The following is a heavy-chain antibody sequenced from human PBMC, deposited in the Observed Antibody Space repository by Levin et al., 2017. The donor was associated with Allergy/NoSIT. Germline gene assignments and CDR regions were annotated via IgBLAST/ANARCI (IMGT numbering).Heavy chain of an antibody. Sequence: KSSETLSLTCTVSGDSISSRNCYWGWIRQPPGKGLEWIGRIYYSGSANYNPSLRSRVTISLDTSNNRISLRLTSVTAADTAVYYCVIYYDSSGYYPGAFDLWGQGTVVTVSS. CDR2: IYYSGSA. CDR3: VIYYDSSGYYPGAFDL. CDR1: GDSISSRNCY. D-gene: IGHD3-22*01. J-gene: IGHJ3*01. V-gene: IGHV4-39*07.